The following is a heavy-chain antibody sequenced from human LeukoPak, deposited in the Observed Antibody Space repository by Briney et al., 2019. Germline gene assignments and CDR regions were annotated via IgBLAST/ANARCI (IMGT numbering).Heavy chain of an antibody. CDR2: TSGSGSTI. CDR1: GFIFSDYY. Sequence: GGSLRLSCAASGFIFSDYYMSWIRHAPGKGLEWVSYTSGSGSTIYNADSVKGRLTISRDNAKNSLYLQMNSLRAEDTAVYYCANGWSKWEPDDAFDIWGQGTMVTVSS. J-gene: IGHJ3*02. V-gene: IGHV3-11*01. CDR3: ANGWSKWEPDDAFDI. D-gene: IGHD1-26*01.